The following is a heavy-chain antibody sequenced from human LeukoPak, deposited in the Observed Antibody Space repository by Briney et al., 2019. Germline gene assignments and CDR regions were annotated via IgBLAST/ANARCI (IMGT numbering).Heavy chain of an antibody. CDR1: GFTFSDYY. CDR2: IDSIGSST. Sequence: PGGSLRLSCAASGFTFSDYYMSWIRQAPGKGLEWVSYIDSIGSSTFYADSVKGRFTISRDNAKNSLYLQMNGLRADDTAVYYCASRYSPFDFWGQGTLVTVSS. CDR3: ASRYSPFDF. V-gene: IGHV3-11*04. D-gene: IGHD5-18*01. J-gene: IGHJ4*02.